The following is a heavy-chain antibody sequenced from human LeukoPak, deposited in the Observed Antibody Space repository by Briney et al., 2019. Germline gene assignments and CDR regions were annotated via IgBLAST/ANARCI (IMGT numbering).Heavy chain of an antibody. V-gene: IGHV4-59*01. J-gene: IGHJ4*02. CDR3: ARDKSPTETDY. CDR2: IYYSGSS. CDR1: GGSISSYY. D-gene: IGHD1-26*01. Sequence: SETLSLTCTVSGGSISSYYWSWIRQPPGKGLEWIGYIYYSGSSNYNPSLKSRVTIPVDTSKNQFSLKLSSVTAADTAVYYCARDKSPTETDYWGQGTLVTVSS.